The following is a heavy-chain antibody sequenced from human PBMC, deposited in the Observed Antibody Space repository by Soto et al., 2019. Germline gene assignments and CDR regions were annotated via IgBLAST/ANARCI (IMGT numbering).Heavy chain of an antibody. CDR3: ARGPEYSSSWYFYYGMDV. D-gene: IGHD6-13*01. CDR2: IYYSGST. CDR1: GGSVSSGSYY. V-gene: IGHV4-61*01. Sequence: SETLSLTCTVSGGSVSSGSYYLSWIRQPPGKGLEWIGYIYYSGSTNYNPSLKSRVTISVDTSKNQFSLKLSSVTAADTAVYYCARGPEYSSSWYFYYGMDVWGQGTTVTVSS. J-gene: IGHJ6*02.